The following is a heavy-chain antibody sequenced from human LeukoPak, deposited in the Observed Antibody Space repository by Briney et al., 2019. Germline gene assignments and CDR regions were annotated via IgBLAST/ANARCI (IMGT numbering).Heavy chain of an antibody. CDR2: IYTSGST. J-gene: IGHJ4*02. CDR1: GGSISSYY. CDR3: ARTYYGSGSYYYFDY. Sequence: PSETLSLTCTVSGGSISSYYWSWIRQPAGKGLEWIGRIYTSGSTNYNPSLKSRVTMSVDTSKNQFSLKLSSVTAADTAVYYCARTYYGSGSYYYFDYWGQGTLVTVSS. V-gene: IGHV4-4*07. D-gene: IGHD3-10*01.